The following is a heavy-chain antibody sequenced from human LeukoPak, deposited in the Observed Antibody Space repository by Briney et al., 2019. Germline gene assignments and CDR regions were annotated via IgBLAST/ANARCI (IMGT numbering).Heavy chain of an antibody. D-gene: IGHD3-22*01. J-gene: IGHJ4*02. CDR1: GGSISSGDYY. CDR3: ARDDPDSSGYYDDY. CDR2: IYYSGST. V-gene: IGHV4-30-4*01. Sequence: PSQTLSLTCTVSGGSISSGDYYWSWIRQPPGKGLEGLGYIYYSGSTYYNPSLKSRVTISVDTSKNQFSLKLSSVTAADTAVYYCARDDPDSSGYYDDYWGQGTLVTVSS.